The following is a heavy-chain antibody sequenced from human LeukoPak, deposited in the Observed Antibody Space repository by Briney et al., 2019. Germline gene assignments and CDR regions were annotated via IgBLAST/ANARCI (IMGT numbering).Heavy chain of an antibody. CDR3: AKGYSSGWGDFDY. CDR1: GFTFDDYA. J-gene: IGHJ4*02. D-gene: IGHD6-19*01. Sequence: GGSLRLSCAASGFTFDDYAMHWVRQAPGEGVEWVSLISGDGGSTYYADSVKGRFTISRDNSKNSLYLQMNSLRTEDTALYYCAKGYSSGWGDFDYWGQGTLVTVSS. CDR2: ISGDGGST. V-gene: IGHV3-43*02.